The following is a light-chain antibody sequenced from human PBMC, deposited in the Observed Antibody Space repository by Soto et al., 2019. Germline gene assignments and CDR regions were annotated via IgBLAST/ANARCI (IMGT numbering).Light chain of an antibody. CDR1: SSDVGGYNY. V-gene: IGLV2-8*01. CDR3: SSYPGSNIVV. CDR2: EVS. Sequence: QSALTQPPSASGSPGQSVTISCTGTSSDVGGYNYVSWYQQHPGKAPKLMIYEVSKRPSGVPDRFSGSKSGNTASLTVSGLQAEDEADYYCSSYPGSNIVVFGGGTKVTVL. J-gene: IGLJ2*01.